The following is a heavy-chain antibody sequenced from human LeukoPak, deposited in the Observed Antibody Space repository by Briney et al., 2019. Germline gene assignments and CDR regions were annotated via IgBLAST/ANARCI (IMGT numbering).Heavy chain of an antibody. CDR2: ISSSGSTI. CDR3: AREVYDSDDTDY. CDR1: GFTFSSYE. Sequence: SGGSLRLSCAASGFTFSSYEMNWVRQAPGKGLEWVSYISSSGSTIYYADPVKGRFTISRDNAKNSLYLQMNSLRAEDTAVYYCAREVYDSDDTDYWGQGTLVTVSS. J-gene: IGHJ4*02. D-gene: IGHD3-22*01. V-gene: IGHV3-48*03.